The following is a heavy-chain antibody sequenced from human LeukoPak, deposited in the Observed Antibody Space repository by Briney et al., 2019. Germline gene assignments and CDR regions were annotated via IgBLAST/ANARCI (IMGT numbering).Heavy chain of an antibody. Sequence: SETLSLTCTVSGGSINSYYWSWIRQPPGEGLEWIGYISYSGNTNYNPSLKSRVTISLATSKNQFFLKLSSVTAADTALYYCARGNANWGQGTLVTVSS. CDR3: ARGNAN. J-gene: IGHJ4*02. CDR1: GGSINSYY. V-gene: IGHV4-59*01. CDR2: ISYSGNT.